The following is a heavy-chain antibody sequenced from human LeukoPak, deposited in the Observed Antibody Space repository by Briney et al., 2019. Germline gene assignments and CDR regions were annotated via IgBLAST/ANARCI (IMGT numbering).Heavy chain of an antibody. CDR3: ARDSSGSYPALFDY. CDR1: GFTFSSYS. D-gene: IGHD1-26*01. J-gene: IGHJ4*02. Sequence: GGSLRLSCAASGFTFSSYSMNWVRQAPGKGPEWVSSISSSSSYIYYADSVKGRFTISRDNAKNSLYLQMNSLRAEDTAVYYCARDSSGSYPALFDYWGQGTLVTVSS. V-gene: IGHV3-21*01. CDR2: ISSSSSYI.